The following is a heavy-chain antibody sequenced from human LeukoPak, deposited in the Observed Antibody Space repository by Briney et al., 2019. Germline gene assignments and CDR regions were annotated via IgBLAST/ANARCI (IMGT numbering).Heavy chain of an antibody. V-gene: IGHV3-30-3*01. CDR1: GFTFSSYA. CDR3: ASLPSYSSSWYGPFDY. Sequence: GGSLRLSCAASGFTFSSYAMHWVRQAPGKGLEWVAVISYDGSNKYYADSVKGRFTISRDNSKNTLYLQMNSLRAEDTAVYYCASLPSYSSSWYGPFDYWGQGTLVTVSS. CDR2: ISYDGSNK. J-gene: IGHJ4*02. D-gene: IGHD6-13*01.